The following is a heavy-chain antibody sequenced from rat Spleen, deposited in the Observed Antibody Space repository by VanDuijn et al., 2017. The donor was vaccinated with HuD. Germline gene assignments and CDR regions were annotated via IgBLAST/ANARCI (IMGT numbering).Heavy chain of an antibody. CDR3: ARHSLGFDY. V-gene: IGHV5-7*01. Sequence: EVKLVESGGGLVQPGRSLKLSCAASGFTFSDYYMAWVRQAPKKGLEWVAYISYDGGSTYYRDSVKGRFTISRDNAKTTLYLQMDSLRSEDTATYYCARHSLGFDYWGQGVMVTVSS. J-gene: IGHJ2*01. D-gene: IGHD5-1*01. CDR2: ISYDGGST. CDR1: GFTFSDYY.